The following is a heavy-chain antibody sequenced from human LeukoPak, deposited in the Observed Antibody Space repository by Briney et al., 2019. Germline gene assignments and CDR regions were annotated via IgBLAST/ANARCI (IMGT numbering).Heavy chain of an antibody. D-gene: IGHD3-10*01. J-gene: IGHJ5*02. CDR3: ARESRITTVRGVIREANWFDP. Sequence: SQTLSLTCAISGDSVSSNSAAWNWIRQSPSRGLEWLGRTYYRSKWYNDYAVSVKSRITINPDTSKNQFSLQLNSVTPEDTAVYYCARESRITTVRGVIREANWFDPWGQGTLVTVSS. CDR2: TYYRSKWYN. CDR1: GDSVSSNSAA. V-gene: IGHV6-1*01.